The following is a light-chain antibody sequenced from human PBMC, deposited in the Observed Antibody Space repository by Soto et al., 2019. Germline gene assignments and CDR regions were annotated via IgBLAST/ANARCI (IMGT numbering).Light chain of an antibody. J-gene: IGKJ1*01. CDR1: QSISNY. CDR2: AAS. Sequence: DIHLTQSPSSLSASVGDRATITCRASQSISNYLNWYQQKPGEAPTVLVFAASTLQSGVPSKCRGSGSGTDFTVTFTSLRPEDFATDYCQQSYVTLRTFGLGTRVDI. CDR3: QQSYVTLRT. V-gene: IGKV1-39*01.